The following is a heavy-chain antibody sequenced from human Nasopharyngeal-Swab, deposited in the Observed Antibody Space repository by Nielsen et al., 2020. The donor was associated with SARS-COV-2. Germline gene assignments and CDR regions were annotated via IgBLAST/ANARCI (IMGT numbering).Heavy chain of an antibody. CDR3: ARDLSGGVVVGY. V-gene: IGHV1-58*01. CDR1: GFTFTSSA. Sequence: SVKVSCKASGFTFTSSAVQWVRQARGQRLEWIGWIVVGSGNTNYAQKFQERVTITRDMSTSTAYMELSSLRSEDTAVYYCARDLSGGVVVGYWGQGTLVTVSS. J-gene: IGHJ4*02. CDR2: IVVGSGNT. D-gene: IGHD2-2*01.